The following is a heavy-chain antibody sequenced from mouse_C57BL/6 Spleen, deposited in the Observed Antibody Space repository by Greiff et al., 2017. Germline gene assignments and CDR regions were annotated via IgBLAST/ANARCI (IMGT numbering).Heavy chain of an antibody. CDR2: IYPGDGDT. D-gene: IGHD2-3*01. V-gene: IGHV1-82*01. J-gene: IGHJ2*01. CDR3: ARRGLYDGYSHFDY. Sequence: VQLQQSGPELVKPGASVKISCKASGYAFSSSWMNWVKQRPGKGLEWIGRIYPGDGDTNYNGKFKGKATLTADKSASTAYMQLSSLTSEDSAVYFCARRGLYDGYSHFDYWGQGTTLTVSS. CDR1: GYAFSSSW.